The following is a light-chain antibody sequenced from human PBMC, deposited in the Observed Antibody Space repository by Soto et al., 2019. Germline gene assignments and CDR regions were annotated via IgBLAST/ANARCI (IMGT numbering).Light chain of an antibody. Sequence: DIQMTQSPSTLSASVGDTVTVTCRASQSVSGWLAWYQQKPGKAPKLLIYKASSLESGVPSRFSGSGSGTEFTLTISSLQPDDFATYYCQQYNSYQGTFGQGTKVDIK. J-gene: IGKJ1*01. CDR1: QSVSGW. V-gene: IGKV1-5*03. CDR2: KAS. CDR3: QQYNSYQGT.